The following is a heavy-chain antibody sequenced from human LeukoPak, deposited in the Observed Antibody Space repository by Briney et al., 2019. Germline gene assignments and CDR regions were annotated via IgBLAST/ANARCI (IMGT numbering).Heavy chain of an antibody. V-gene: IGHV4-59*01. J-gene: IGHJ4*02. CDR3: ARGRGQYRHFVD. CDR2: IYYSGST. CDR1: GGSISSYY. D-gene: IGHD2-2*01. Sequence: KASETLSLTCTVSGGSISSYYWSWIRQPPGKGLEWIGYIYYSGSTNYNPSLKSRVTISVDTSKNQLSLKLSSVTAADTAVYYCARGRGQYRHFVDWGQGTLVTVSS.